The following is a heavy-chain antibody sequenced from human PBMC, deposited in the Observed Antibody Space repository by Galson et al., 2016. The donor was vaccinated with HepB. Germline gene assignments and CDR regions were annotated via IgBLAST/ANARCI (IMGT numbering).Heavy chain of an antibody. CDR2: ISWNSGSI. CDR1: GFTFENYA. J-gene: IGHJ4*02. Sequence: SLRLSCAAPGFTFENYAMNWVRQAPGKGLEWASGISWNSGSIGYADSVKGRFTISRDNAKNSLYLQMNSLRAEDTALYYCARYSVYLFDYWGQGTLVTVSS. CDR3: ARYSVYLFDY. D-gene: IGHD5/OR15-5a*01. V-gene: IGHV3-9*01.